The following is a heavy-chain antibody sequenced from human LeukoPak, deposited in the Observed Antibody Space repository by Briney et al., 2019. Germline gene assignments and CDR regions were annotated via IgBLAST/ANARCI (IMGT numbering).Heavy chain of an antibody. CDR2: IYYSGRT. CDR3: ARAPPVYYDSSGYYFDY. Sequence: SETLSLTCTVSGGSISSYYWSWIRQPPGKGLEWIGYIYYSGRTNYNPSLKSRVTLSLDTSKNQFSLRLSSVTAADTAVYYCARAPPVYYDSSGYYFDYWGQGILVTVSS. CDR1: GGSISSYY. D-gene: IGHD3-22*01. J-gene: IGHJ4*02. V-gene: IGHV4-59*01.